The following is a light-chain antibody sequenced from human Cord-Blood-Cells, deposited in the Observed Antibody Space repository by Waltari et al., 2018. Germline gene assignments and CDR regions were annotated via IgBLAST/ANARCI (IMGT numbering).Light chain of an antibody. J-gene: IGKJ1*01. CDR3: QQYGSSPRRT. Sequence: EIVLTQSPGTLSLSPGERATLSCRASQSVSSSYLAWYQQKPGQAPRLLIYGASSRAIGIPDRFSGSGSGTDFTLTISRLEPEDFAVYYCQQYGSSPRRTFGQG. CDR2: GAS. CDR1: QSVSSSY. V-gene: IGKV3-20*01.